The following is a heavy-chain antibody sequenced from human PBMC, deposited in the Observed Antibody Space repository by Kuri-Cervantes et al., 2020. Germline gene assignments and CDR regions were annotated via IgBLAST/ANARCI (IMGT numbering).Heavy chain of an antibody. CDR1: GFTFKNYA. D-gene: IGHD2-21*01. J-gene: IGHJ4*02. Sequence: GESLKISCTASGFTFKNYAMHWVRQAPGEGLRWVAMISYDGSRKYYTDSVKGRFTISRDNSMNTLFLQMNSLRTEDTAVYYCAREPNSPSIDYWGQETLVTVSS. V-gene: IGHV3-30-3*01. CDR2: ISYDGSRK. CDR3: AREPNSPSIDY.